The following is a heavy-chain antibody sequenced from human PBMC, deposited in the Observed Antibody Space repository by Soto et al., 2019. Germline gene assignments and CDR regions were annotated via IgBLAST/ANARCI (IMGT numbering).Heavy chain of an antibody. CDR2: IYSGGST. CDR1: GFTVSSNY. Sequence: GGSLRLSCAASGFTVSSNYMSWVRQAPGKGLEWVSVIYSGGSTYYADSVKGRFTISRHNSKNTLYLQMNSLRAEDTAVYYCARGNPGTGTTLYYFDYWGQGTLVTVSS. CDR3: ARGNPGTGTTLYYFDY. J-gene: IGHJ4*02. D-gene: IGHD1-7*01. V-gene: IGHV3-53*04.